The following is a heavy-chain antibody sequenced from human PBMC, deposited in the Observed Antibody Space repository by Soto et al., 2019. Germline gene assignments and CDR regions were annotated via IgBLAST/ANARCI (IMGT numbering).Heavy chain of an antibody. CDR2: ISSSGSTI. V-gene: IGHV3-48*03. CDR3: ARDKPYCSSTSCHYYYYGMDV. J-gene: IGHJ6*01. D-gene: IGHD2-2*01. Sequence: EVQLVESGGGLVQPGGSLRLSCAASGFTFSSYEMNWVRQAPGKGLEWVSYISSSGSTIDYADSVKGRFTISRDNAKNSLYLQMNSLRAEDTAVYYCARDKPYCSSTSCHYYYYGMDVW. CDR1: GFTFSSYE.